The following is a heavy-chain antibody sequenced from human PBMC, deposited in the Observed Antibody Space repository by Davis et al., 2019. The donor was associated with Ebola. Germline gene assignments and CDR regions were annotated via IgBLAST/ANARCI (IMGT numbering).Heavy chain of an antibody. Sequence: ALVKVSCKASGYTFTGYYMHWVRQAPGQGLEWMGWINPNSGGTNYAQKFQGRVTMTRDTSTSTAYMELSRLRSDDTAVDYCARDLGQFLSQALIAYYYYGMDVWGQGTTVTVSS. D-gene: IGHD3-16*01. CDR2: INPNSGGT. J-gene: IGHJ6*02. V-gene: IGHV1-2*02. CDR3: ARDLGQFLSQALIAYYYYGMDV. CDR1: GYTFTGYY.